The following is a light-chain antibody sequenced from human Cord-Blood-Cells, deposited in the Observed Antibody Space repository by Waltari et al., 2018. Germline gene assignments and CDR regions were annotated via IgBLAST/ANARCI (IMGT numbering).Light chain of an antibody. V-gene: IGLV2-14*01. J-gene: IGLJ2*01. Sequence: QSALTQPASVSGSPGQSITISCAGTSSDVGGYNYVSWYQQHPGKAPKLMIYDVSKRRSGVSNRCSGSKSGNTASLTISGLQAEDEADYYCSSYTSSSVVFGGGTKLTVL. CDR2: DVS. CDR1: SSDVGGYNY. CDR3: SSYTSSSVV.